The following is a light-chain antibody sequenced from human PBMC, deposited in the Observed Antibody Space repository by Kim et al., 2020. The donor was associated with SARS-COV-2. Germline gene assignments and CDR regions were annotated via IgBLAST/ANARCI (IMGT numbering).Light chain of an antibody. CDR2: RTS. CDR1: QSISTW. V-gene: IGKV1-5*03. Sequence: ASVRDRVTITCRASQSISTWLAWYQQKPGKAPNLLIYRTSALESGVPSKFSGSGSGTEFTLTISSLQPEDSATYYCQQYNSYPATFGQGTKVDIK. J-gene: IGKJ1*01. CDR3: QQYNSYPAT.